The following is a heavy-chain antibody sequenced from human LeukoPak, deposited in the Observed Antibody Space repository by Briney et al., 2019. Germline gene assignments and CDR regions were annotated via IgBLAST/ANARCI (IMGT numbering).Heavy chain of an antibody. V-gene: IGHV1-2*06. D-gene: IGHD3-16*01. J-gene: IGHJ3*02. Sequence: ASVKVSCKASGYSFTGYYMHWVRQAPGQGREWMGRINPNRGGTNYPQKFQGRVTMTRDTSISTAYMELSRLRSDDTAVYFCVREVSTRGDDAFDIWGQGTMVTVSS. CDR2: INPNRGGT. CDR1: GYSFTGYY. CDR3: VREVSTRGDDAFDI.